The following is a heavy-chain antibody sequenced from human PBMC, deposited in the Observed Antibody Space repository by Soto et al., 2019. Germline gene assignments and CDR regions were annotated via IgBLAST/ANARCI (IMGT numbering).Heavy chain of an antibody. V-gene: IGHV4-59*01. CDR1: GGSISSYY. D-gene: IGHD5-12*01. CDR2: IYYSGST. J-gene: IGHJ4*02. Sequence: SETLSLTCTVSGGSISSYYWSWIRQPPGKGLEWIGYIYYSGSTNYNPSLKSRVTISVDTSKNQFSLKLSSVTAADTAVYYCARAGKVATSDVWGQGTLVTVSS. CDR3: ARAGKVATSDV.